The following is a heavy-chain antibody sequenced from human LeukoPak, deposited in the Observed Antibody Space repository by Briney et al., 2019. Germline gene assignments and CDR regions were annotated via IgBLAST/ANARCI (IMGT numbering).Heavy chain of an antibody. J-gene: IGHJ3*02. D-gene: IGHD1-26*01. CDR1: GGSISSYY. CDR3: ARVGEGDLLGAFDI. CDR2: IYYSGST. Sequence: SETLSLTCTVSGGSISSYYWSWIRQPPGKGLEWIGYIYYSGSTNYNPSLKSRVTISVDTSKNQFSLKLSSVTAADTAVYYCARVGEGDLLGAFDIWGQGTMVTVSS. V-gene: IGHV4-59*08.